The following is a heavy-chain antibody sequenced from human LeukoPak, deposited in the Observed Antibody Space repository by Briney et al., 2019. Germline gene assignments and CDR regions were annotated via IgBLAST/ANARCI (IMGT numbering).Heavy chain of an antibody. Sequence: GSLRLSCAASGFTFSDYYMSWIRQAPGKGLEWVSYISSSGSTLDYADSVKGRFTISRDNGKNSVSLQMNSLRAEDTAVYYCARSEKNYDFWTGEDYWGQGTLVTVSS. J-gene: IGHJ4*02. V-gene: IGHV3-11*04. CDR2: ISSSGSTL. CDR3: ARSEKNYDFWTGEDY. D-gene: IGHD3-3*01. CDR1: GFTFSDYY.